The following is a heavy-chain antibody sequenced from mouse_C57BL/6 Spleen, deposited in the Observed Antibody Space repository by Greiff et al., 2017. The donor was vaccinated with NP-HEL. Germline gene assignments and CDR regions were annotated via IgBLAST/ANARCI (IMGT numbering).Heavy chain of an antibody. CDR2: IWPGGGT. J-gene: IGHJ4*01. Sequence: QVQLKDSGPGLVAPSQSLSITCTVSGFSLTSYAISWVRQPPGKGLEWLGVIWPGGGTNYNSALKSRLSISKDNSKSQVFLKMNSLQTDDTARYYCARLTMVTTNAMDYWGQGTSVTVSS. V-gene: IGHV2-9-1*01. CDR1: GFSLTSYA. CDR3: ARLTMVTTNAMDY. D-gene: IGHD2-1*01.